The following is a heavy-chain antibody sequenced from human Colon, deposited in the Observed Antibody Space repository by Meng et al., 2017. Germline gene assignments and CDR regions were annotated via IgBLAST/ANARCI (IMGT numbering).Heavy chain of an antibody. CDR2: IFHSGST. Sequence: VQLQESGPGLVKPSGTLSLTCDVSGGSINSSDWWSWGRQPPGKGLEWIAEIFHSGSTNYKSSLKSRATISVDRSKNQFSLKLNSVTAADTAVYYCAAIFGLGPGYWGQGTLVTVSS. CDR3: AAIFGLGPGY. V-gene: IGHV4-4*02. CDR1: GGSINSSDW. J-gene: IGHJ4*02. D-gene: IGHD3-3*01.